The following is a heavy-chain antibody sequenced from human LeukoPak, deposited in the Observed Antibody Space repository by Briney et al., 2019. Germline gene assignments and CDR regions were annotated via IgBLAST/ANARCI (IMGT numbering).Heavy chain of an antibody. J-gene: IGHJ4*02. CDR2: INPNSGGT. CDR1: GYTFTGYY. V-gene: IGHV1-2*02. D-gene: IGHD3-22*01. Sequence: WASVKVSCKASGYTFTGYYMHWVRQVPGQGLEWMGWINPNSGGTNYAQKFQGRVTMTRDTSISTAYMELSRLRSDDTAVYYCASISHYDSSGYYYPAYWGQGTLVTVSS. CDR3: ASISHYDSSGYYYPAY.